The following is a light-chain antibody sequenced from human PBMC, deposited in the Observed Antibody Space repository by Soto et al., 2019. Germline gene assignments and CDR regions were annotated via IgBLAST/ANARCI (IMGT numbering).Light chain of an antibody. Sequence: DIQMTQSPSTLSASVGDRVTITCRASQSIRSWLAWYQQKPGKAPELLIQKASSLQSGVPSRFSGSGSGTEFILTISSLQPDDFASYYCQQYEAYPLTFGGGTKVENK. J-gene: IGKJ4*01. CDR1: QSIRSW. CDR2: KAS. CDR3: QQYEAYPLT. V-gene: IGKV1-5*03.